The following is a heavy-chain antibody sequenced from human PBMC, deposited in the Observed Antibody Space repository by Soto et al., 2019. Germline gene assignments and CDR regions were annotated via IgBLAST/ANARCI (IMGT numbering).Heavy chain of an antibody. CDR1: GVSISNGDYY. V-gene: IGHV4-30-4*01. Sequence: SETLSLTCSVSGVSISNGDYYWSWIRQPPGKGLEWIGYIYYSENTYSNPSLKSRVTITLETSKSQFSLRLTSVTASDTAVYYCARLGAYYQSLDPWGQGTVVTVSS. CDR3: ARLGAYYQSLDP. CDR2: IYYSENT. D-gene: IGHD2-21*01. J-gene: IGHJ5*02.